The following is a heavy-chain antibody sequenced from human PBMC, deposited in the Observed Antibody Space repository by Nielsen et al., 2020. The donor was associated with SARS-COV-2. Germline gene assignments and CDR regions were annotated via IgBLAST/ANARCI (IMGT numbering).Heavy chain of an antibody. Sequence: SLKISCAASGFTFDDYAMHWVRQAPGKGLEWVSGIRWNSGSIGYADSVKGRFTISRDNAKNSLYLQMNSLRAEDTALYYWASSYWYFDLWGRGTLVTVSS. CDR2: IRWNSGSI. CDR3: ASSYWYFDL. V-gene: IGHV3-9*01. J-gene: IGHJ2*01. CDR1: GFTFDDYA.